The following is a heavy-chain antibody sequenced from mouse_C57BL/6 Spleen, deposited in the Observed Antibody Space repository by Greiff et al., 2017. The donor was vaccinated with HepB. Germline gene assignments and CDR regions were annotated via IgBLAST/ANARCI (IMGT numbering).Heavy chain of an antibody. Sequence: DVKLVESEGGLVQPGSSMKLSCTASGFTFSDYYMAWVRQVPEKGLEWVANINYDGSSTYYLDSLKSRFIISRDNAKNILYLQMSSLKSEDTATYYCARDPHYYGSSPPYWYFDVWGTGTTVTVSS. CDR2: INYDGSST. CDR3: ARDPHYYGSSPPYWYFDV. V-gene: IGHV5-16*01. CDR1: GFTFSDYY. J-gene: IGHJ1*03. D-gene: IGHD1-1*01.